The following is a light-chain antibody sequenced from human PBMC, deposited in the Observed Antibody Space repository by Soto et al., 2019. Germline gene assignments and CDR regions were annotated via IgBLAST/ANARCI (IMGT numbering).Light chain of an antibody. CDR3: QQYSKWPIT. CDR2: GIS. Sequence: MTQSPSSVSVSPGESATLSCRASQSVNSNYLAWYQQHPGQPPRLLIYGISTRATGIPARFSGSGSGTEFSLTISSLQSEDFAVYYCQQYSKWPITFGQGTRLEIK. V-gene: IGKV3-15*01. J-gene: IGKJ5*01. CDR1: QSVNSN.